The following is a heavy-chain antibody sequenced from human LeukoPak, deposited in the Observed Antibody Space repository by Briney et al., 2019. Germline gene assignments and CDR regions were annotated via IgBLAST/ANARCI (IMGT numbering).Heavy chain of an antibody. CDR2: ISGSGGST. V-gene: IGHV3-23*01. CDR3: AKRMSRGAVAALFDY. Sequence: GGSLRLSCAASGFTFSGYAMSWVRQAPGKGLEWVSAISGSGGSTYYADSVKGRFTISRDNSKNTLYLQMNSLRAEDTAVYYCAKRMSRGAVAALFDYWGQGTLVTVSS. J-gene: IGHJ4*02. D-gene: IGHD6-19*01. CDR1: GFTFSGYA.